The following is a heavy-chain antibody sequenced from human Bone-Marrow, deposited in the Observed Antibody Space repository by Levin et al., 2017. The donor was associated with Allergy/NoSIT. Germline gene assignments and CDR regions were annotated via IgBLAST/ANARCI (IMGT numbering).Heavy chain of an antibody. J-gene: IGHJ4*02. V-gene: IGHV3-30-3*01. Sequence: GGSLRLSCAASGFTFSSYAMHWVRQAPGKGLEWVAVISYDGSNKYYADSVKGRFTISRDNSKNTLYLQMNSLRAEDTAVYYCARDIRSAGPIDYWGQGTLVTVSS. CDR2: ISYDGSNK. CDR3: ARDIRSAGPIDY. CDR1: GFTFSSYA. D-gene: IGHD3-10*01.